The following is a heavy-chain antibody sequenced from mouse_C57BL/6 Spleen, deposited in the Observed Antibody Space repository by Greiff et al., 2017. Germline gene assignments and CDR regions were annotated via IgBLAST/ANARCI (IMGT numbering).Heavy chain of an antibody. Sequence: QVQLKQPGAELVKPGASVKLSCKASGYTFTSYWMQWVKQRPGQGLEWIGEIDPSDSYTNYNQKFKGKATLTVDTSSSTAYMQLSSLTSEDSAVYYCARRLVYGSSGFAYWGQGTLVTVSA. CDR3: ARRLVYGSSGFAY. CDR2: IDPSDSYT. D-gene: IGHD1-1*01. CDR1: GYTFTSYW. V-gene: IGHV1-50*01. J-gene: IGHJ3*01.